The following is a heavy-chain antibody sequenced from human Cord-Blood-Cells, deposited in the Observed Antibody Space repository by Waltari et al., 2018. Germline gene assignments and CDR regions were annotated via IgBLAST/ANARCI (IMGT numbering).Heavy chain of an antibody. CDR3: ARIRVGSYYAFDI. CDR2: IFSNDEK. Sequence: QVTLKESGPVLVKPTETLTLTCTVSGFSLSNARMGVSWIRQPPGKALEWLAHIFSNDEKSYRTSLKSRITISKDTSKSQVVLTMTNMEPVDTATYYCARIRVGSYYAFDIWGQGTMVTVSS. D-gene: IGHD1-26*01. CDR1: GFSLSNARMG. J-gene: IGHJ3*02. V-gene: IGHV2-26*01.